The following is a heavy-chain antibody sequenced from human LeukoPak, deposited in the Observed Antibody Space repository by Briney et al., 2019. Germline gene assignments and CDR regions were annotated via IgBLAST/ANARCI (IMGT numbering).Heavy chain of an antibody. D-gene: IGHD3-9*01. J-gene: IGHJ4*02. V-gene: IGHV3-30-3*01. Sequence: QPGGSLRLSCAASGFTFSSYAMHWVRQAPGKGLEWVAVISYDGSNKYYADSVKGRFTISRDNSKNTLYLQMNSLRAEDTAVYYCARDMGLRDFDWLPAIDYWGQGTLVTVSS. CDR2: ISYDGSNK. CDR1: GFTFSSYA. CDR3: ARDMGLRDFDWLPAIDY.